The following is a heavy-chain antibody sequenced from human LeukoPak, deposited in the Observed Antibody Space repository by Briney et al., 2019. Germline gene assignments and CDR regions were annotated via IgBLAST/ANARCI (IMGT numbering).Heavy chain of an antibody. CDR3: ASRSSIWSGYQDTLYYFDS. V-gene: IGHV4-4*07. CDR2: IYTSGST. D-gene: IGHD3-3*01. J-gene: IGHJ4*02. Sequence: SETLSLTCTVSGGSIGSYYWSWIRQPAGKGLEWIGRIYTSGSTNYNPSLKSRVTISVDTSKNQFSLKLSSVTAADTAVYYCASRSSIWSGYQDTLYYFDSWGQGTLVTVSS. CDR1: GGSIGSYY.